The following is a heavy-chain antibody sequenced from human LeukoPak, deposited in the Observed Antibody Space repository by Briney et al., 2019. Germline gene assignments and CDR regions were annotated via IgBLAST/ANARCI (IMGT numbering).Heavy chain of an antibody. Sequence: SETLSLTCTVSGGSISSYYWSWIRQPAGKGLEWIGSIYYSGSTYYNPSLKSRVTISVDTSKNQFSLKLSSVTAADTAVYYCARDIGRLGWWFDPWGQGTLVTVSS. CDR1: GGSISSYY. D-gene: IGHD6-19*01. CDR2: IYYSGST. J-gene: IGHJ5*02. V-gene: IGHV4-4*07. CDR3: ARDIGRLGWWFDP.